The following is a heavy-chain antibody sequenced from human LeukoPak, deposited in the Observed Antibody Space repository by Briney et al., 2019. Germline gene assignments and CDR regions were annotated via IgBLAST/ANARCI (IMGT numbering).Heavy chain of an antibody. CDR1: GFTFSIYW. J-gene: IGHJ4*02. CDR3: ARSLFLFNYYGSGSYPY. CDR2: LKQDGSEK. V-gene: IGHV3-7*02. D-gene: IGHD3-10*01. Sequence: TGGSLRLSCAASGFTFSIYWMSWVRQAPGKGMERVDNLKQDGSEKYYVDSVKGRFTISRDNAKNSLYLQMNSLRPEDTAVYYCARSLFLFNYYGSGSYPYWGQGTLVTVSS.